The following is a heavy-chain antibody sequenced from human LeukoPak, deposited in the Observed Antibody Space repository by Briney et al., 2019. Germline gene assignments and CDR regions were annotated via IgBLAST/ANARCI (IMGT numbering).Heavy chain of an antibody. CDR1: GFTFSSYA. D-gene: IGHD3-10*02. J-gene: IGHJ4*02. Sequence: PGGSLRLSCAASGFTFSSYAMSWVRQAPGKVLEWVSLISWDGGSTYYADSVKGRFTISRDNSKNSLYLQMNSLRAEDTAVYYCARGTMFPYYFDYWGQGTLVTVSS. CDR3: ARGTMFPYYFDY. V-gene: IGHV3-43D*04. CDR2: ISWDGGST.